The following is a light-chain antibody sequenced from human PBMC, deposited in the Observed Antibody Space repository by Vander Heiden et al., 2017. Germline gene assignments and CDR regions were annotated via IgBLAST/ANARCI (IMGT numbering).Light chain of an antibody. CDR3: ATWDDSLRRLV. V-gene: IGLV1-47*02. J-gene: IGLJ3*02. CDR2: GTN. CDR1: TSNTGQNY. Sequence: QSVLSQPPSASGTPGQRVTISCSGSTSNTGQNYVDWYQQLPGTAPKLLIYGTNERPSGVPDRFSGAKSGTSASLAISGLRPEDEADYYCATWDDSLRRLVFGGGTKLTVL.